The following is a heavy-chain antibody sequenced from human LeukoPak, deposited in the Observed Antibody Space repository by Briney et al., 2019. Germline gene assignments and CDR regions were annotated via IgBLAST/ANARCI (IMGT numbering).Heavy chain of an antibody. CDR2: IIPIFGTA. CDR3: AREDYYYESSGYYYYFDY. V-gene: IGHV1-69*13. D-gene: IGHD3-22*01. CDR1: GGTFSSYA. Sequence: ASVKVSCKASGGTFSSYAISWVRQAPGQGLEWMGGIIPIFGTANYAQKFQGRVTITADESTSTAYMELSSLRSEDTAVYYCAREDYYYESSGYYYYFDYWGQGTLVTVSS. J-gene: IGHJ4*02.